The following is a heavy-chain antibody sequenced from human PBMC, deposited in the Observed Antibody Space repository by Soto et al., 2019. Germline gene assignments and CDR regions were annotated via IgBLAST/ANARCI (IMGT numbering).Heavy chain of an antibody. D-gene: IGHD2-15*01. CDR1: GDTCTRGA. Sequence: GAAVKVSCESSGDTCTRGASSWVRKAPGQWRERLRWISAYTGNTTYARKLPGIVRMTTDPSTSTAYMELRSLRSDDTAVYYCARDLPYCSGGSWYQASARSIAFDSWGQGTMVTVAS. V-gene: IGHV1-18*01. CDR3: ARDLPYCSGGSWYQASARSIAFDS. CDR2: ISAYTGNT. J-gene: IGHJ3*02.